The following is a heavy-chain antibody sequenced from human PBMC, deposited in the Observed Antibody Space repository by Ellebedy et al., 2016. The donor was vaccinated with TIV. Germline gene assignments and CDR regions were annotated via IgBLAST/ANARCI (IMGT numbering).Heavy chain of an antibody. CDR2: IYSDGSIT. J-gene: IGHJ4*02. Sequence: PGGSLRLSCAASGFTFSSYWMHWVRQAPGKGLVWVSRIYSDGSITSYVDSVEGRFTISRDNAKNMLYLQMNSLTAEDTAVYYCARNADIMAPFDHWGQGALVAVSS. D-gene: IGHD5-12*01. CDR3: ARNADIMAPFDH. V-gene: IGHV3-74*01. CDR1: GFTFSSYW.